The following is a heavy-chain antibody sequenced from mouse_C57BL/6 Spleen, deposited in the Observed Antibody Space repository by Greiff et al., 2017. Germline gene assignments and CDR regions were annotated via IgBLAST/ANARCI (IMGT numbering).Heavy chain of an antibody. V-gene: IGHV5-9-1*02. CDR1: GFTFSSYA. CDR3: TRDPITTVVDWYFDV. CDR2: ISSGGDYI. J-gene: IGHJ1*03. D-gene: IGHD1-1*01. Sequence: EVHLVESGEGLVKPGGSLKLSCAASGFTFSSYAMSWVRQTPEKRLEWVAYISSGGDYIYYADSVKGRFTISRDNARNTLYLQMSSLKSEDTAMYYCTRDPITTVVDWYFDVWGTGTTVTVSS.